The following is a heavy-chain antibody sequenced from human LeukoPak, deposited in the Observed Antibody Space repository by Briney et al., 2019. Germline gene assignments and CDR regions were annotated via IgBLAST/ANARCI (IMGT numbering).Heavy chain of an antibody. V-gene: IGHV1-2*02. CDR1: GYTFTGYY. CDR2: INPNSGGT. D-gene: IGHD2-15*01. J-gene: IGHJ4*02. CDR3: ARDLTPLIVVVVAAPDY. Sequence: ASVKVSCKASGYTFTGYYMHWVRQAPGQGLGWMGWINPNSGGTNHAQKFQGRVTMTRDTSISTAYMELSSLRSDDTAVYYCARDLTPLIVVVVAAPDYWGQGTLVTVSS.